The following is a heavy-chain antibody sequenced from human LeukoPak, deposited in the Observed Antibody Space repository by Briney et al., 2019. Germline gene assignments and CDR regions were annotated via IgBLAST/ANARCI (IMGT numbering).Heavy chain of an antibody. CDR1: GFTFSSYG. CDR3: AKDGLFLTTELKFFYMDV. CDR2: ISYDGSNK. V-gene: IGHV3-30*18. Sequence: GGSLRVSCAASGFTFSSYGMHWVRQAPGRGLEGVAVISYDGSNKFYADSVKGRFTISRDNSKNTLYLQMTSLRAEDTAVYCCAKDGLFLTTELKFFYMDVWGKGTTVTVSS. J-gene: IGHJ6*03. D-gene: IGHD4-11*01.